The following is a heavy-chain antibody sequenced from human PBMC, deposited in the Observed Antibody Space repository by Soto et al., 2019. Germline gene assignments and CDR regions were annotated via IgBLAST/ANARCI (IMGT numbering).Heavy chain of an antibody. CDR2: IYPGDSDA. CDR3: ARHIKMSSGSYHDY. CDR1: GYSFTTYW. J-gene: IGHJ4*02. Sequence: GESLKISCKGSGYSFTTYWIGWVRQMPGKGLEWMGIIYPGDSDARYSPSFQGQVTISVDKSISTAYLQWSSLKASDTAIYYCARHIKMSSGSYHDYWGQGTLVTVSS. D-gene: IGHD3-10*01. V-gene: IGHV5-51*01.